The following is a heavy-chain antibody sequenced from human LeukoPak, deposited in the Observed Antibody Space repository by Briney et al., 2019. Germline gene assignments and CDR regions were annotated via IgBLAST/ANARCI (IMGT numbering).Heavy chain of an antibody. J-gene: IGHJ4*02. CDR2: TYYSGRP. CDR1: GASISALY. CDR3: ARHHGHQFSDSWYLRGSFDY. V-gene: IGHV4-59*08. Sequence: KPSETLSLTCAVYGASISALYWGWIRQSPGKGLEWIGYTYYSGRPTYNPSLKSRVTISLDTSKNQFSLRVNSETAADTAIYYCARHHGHQFSDSWYLRGSFDYWGRGILVAVSS. D-gene: IGHD6-13*01.